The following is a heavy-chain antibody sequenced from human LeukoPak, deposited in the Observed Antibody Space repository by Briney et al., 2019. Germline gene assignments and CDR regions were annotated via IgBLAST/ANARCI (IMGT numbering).Heavy chain of an antibody. CDR1: GGSISSYY. J-gene: IGHJ6*03. V-gene: IGHV4-4*07. D-gene: IGHD2-21*01. CDR3: ARVFVDYYYMDV. CDR2: IYTSGCT. Sequence: PSETPSLTCTVSGGSISSYYCSSIRQPAGNGLEWVGRIYTSGCTNYNPSLKSRVTMSVDTSKNQFSLKLSSVTAADTAVYYCARVFVDYYYMDVWGKGTTVTVSS.